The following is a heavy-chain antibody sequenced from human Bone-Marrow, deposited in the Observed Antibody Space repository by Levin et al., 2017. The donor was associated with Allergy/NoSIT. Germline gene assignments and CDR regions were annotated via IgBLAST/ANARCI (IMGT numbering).Heavy chain of an antibody. CDR1: GXXXXXXX. CDR3: AKDLNDYFGSGNYFVS. Sequence: GGSLRLSCAASGXXXXXXXXXXXXXXXXKGLEWVSAISGSDSRTYYSDSVKGRFTISRDNSKNTLDLQMNSLRPEDTATYYCAKDLNDYFGSGNYFVSWGQGTLVTVSS. J-gene: IGHJ4*02. D-gene: IGHD3-10*01. CDR2: ISGSDSRT. V-gene: IGHV3-23*01.